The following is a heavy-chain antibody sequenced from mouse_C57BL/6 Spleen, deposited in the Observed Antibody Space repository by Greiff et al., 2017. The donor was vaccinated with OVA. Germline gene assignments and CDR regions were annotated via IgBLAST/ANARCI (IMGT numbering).Heavy chain of an antibody. D-gene: IGHD2-4*01. J-gene: IGHJ2*01. CDR2: IWTSGGT. CDR1: GFSLPSYA. CDR3: ARIDYDYEYYFDY. V-gene: IGHV2-9-1*01. Sequence: VQLVASGPGLVAPSQSLSITCTVSGFSLPSYAISWVRQPPGKGLEWLGVIWTSGGTNYNSALNSRLSISKDNSKSQVFLKMNSLQTDDTARYDCARIDYDYEYYFDYWGQGTTLTVSS.